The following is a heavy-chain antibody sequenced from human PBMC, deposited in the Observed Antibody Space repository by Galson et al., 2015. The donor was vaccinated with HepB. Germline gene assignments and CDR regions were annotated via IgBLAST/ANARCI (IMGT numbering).Heavy chain of an antibody. J-gene: IGHJ4*02. CDR2: ISAYNGNT. CDR3: ARDSFPHITGIGYYDY. CDR1: GYTFTSYG. D-gene: IGHD1-20*01. Sequence: SVKVSCKASGYTFTSYGISWVRQAPGQGLEWMGWISAYNGNTNYAQKLQGRVTMTTDTSTSTAYMELRSLRSDDTAVYYCARDSFPHITGIGYYDYWGQGTLVTVSS. V-gene: IGHV1-18*01.